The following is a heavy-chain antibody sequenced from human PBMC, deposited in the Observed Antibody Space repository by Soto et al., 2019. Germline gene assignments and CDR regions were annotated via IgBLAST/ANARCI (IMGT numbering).Heavy chain of an antibody. Sequence: SLSLTCADSGGCITSGAYDWTWIRQHPGKGLEWIAYIHYSGRTYYNPYLKSRVTISVDTSNNQFSLKLSSVTAADTAVYYCARYYFDSSGYSNWFDPWGQGHLVTV. CDR2: IHYSGRT. J-gene: IGHJ5*02. CDR1: GGCITSGAYD. V-gene: IGHV4-31*11. D-gene: IGHD3-22*01. CDR3: ARYYFDSSGYSNWFDP.